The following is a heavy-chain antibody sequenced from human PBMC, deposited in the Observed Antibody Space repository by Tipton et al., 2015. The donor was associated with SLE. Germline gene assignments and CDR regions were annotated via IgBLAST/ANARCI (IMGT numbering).Heavy chain of an antibody. D-gene: IGHD1-20*01. J-gene: IGHJ3*01. CDR1: GGSISSSSYY. Sequence: TLSLTCTVSGGSISSSSYYWGWVRQPPGKGLEWIGSIYYSGSTFYNPSLKSPVTIFIDTSKNHFSLHLSSVTAADTAVYYCARTQVGTCITELFGAVWGQGTMVTVSS. V-gene: IGHV4-39*01. CDR2: IYYSGST. CDR3: ARTQVGTCITELFGAV.